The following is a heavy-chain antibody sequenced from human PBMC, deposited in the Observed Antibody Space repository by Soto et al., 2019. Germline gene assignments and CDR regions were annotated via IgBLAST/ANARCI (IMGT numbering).Heavy chain of an antibody. CDR3: ARDRQYYQFWSGCQNEGPCAMDV. Sequence: QVQLQQWGAGLLKPSETLSLTCAVYGGSFSGYYWTWIRQAPGKGLEWIGEINHCGGTNYNSSLKSRVTISGDTSKTQFSLILYSVTAADTAVYYCARDRQYYQFWSGCQNEGPCAMDVWGQGTTVTVSS. V-gene: IGHV4-34*02. J-gene: IGHJ6*02. CDR1: GGSFSGYY. D-gene: IGHD3-3*02. CDR2: INHCGGT.